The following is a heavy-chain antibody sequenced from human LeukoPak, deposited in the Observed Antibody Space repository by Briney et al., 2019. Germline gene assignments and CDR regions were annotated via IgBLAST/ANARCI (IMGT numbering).Heavy chain of an antibody. CDR1: GFTFRSYG. V-gene: IGHV3-30*18. J-gene: IGHJ4*02. CDR3: AKDRGLWFGEKAFDY. D-gene: IGHD3-10*01. Sequence: GGSLRLSCAASGFTFRSYGMHWVRQAPGKGLEWVAVISYDGSNEYYADSVKGRFTISRDNPKNTLYLQMNSLRAEDTAVYYCAKDRGLWFGEKAFDYWGQGTLVTVSS. CDR2: ISYDGSNE.